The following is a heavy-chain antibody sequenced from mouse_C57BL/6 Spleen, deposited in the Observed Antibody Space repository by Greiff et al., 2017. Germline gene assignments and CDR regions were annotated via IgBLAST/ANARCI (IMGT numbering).Heavy chain of an antibody. Sequence: QVQLQQSGPELVKPVASVKISCKASGYAFSSSWMNWVKQRPGKGLEWIGRINPGGGDTNYNGKFKGKATLTADKSSSTAYMQLSSLTSEDSAVYFCARGGDWYFDVWGTGTTVTVAA. CDR2: INPGGGDT. J-gene: IGHJ1*03. CDR1: GYAFSSSW. V-gene: IGHV1-82*01. CDR3: ARGGDWYFDV.